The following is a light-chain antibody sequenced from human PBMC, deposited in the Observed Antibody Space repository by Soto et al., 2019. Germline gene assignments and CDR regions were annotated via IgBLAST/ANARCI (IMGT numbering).Light chain of an antibody. CDR1: QSVSSY. Sequence: EIVLTQSPATLSLSPGERATLSCRASQSVSSYLSWCQQKPPQAPRLLIYDASNRATGIPARFSGSGSGTDFTLTISSLEPDDFAVYYCQQRSSCTPYSFGEGTKLEIK. CDR2: DAS. V-gene: IGKV3-11*01. J-gene: IGKJ2*01. CDR3: QQRSSCTPYS.